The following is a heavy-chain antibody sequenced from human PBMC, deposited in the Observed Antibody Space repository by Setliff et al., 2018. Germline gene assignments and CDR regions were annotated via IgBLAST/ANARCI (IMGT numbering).Heavy chain of an antibody. CDR1: GCPFTNYG. V-gene: IGHV1-18*01. CDR3: ARRNFYYDSSGFALYYYYMDV. D-gene: IGHD3-22*01. Sequence: RASVKVSCKASGCPFTNYGITWVRQAPGQGLEWLGWISTYNINTNYAQKLQDRVTMTTDTSTSTAYMELRSLRSDDTAVYYCARRNFYYDSSGFALYYYYMDVWGKGTTVTVSS. CDR2: ISTYNINT. J-gene: IGHJ6*03.